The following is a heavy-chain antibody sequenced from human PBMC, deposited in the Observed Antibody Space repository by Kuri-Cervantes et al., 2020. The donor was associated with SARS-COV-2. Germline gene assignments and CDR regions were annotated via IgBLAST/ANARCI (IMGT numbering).Heavy chain of an antibody. CDR1: GFTFSSYA. CDR3: AKDASTYYDFWSGYYEGPGSFDI. J-gene: IGHJ3*02. V-gene: IGHV3-23*01. CDR2: ISGSGGST. D-gene: IGHD3-3*01. Sequence: GESLKISYAASGFTFSSYAMSWVRQAPGKGLEWVSAISGSGGSTYYADSVKGRFTISRDNTKNTLYLQMNSLRAEDTAVYYCAKDASTYYDFWSGYYEGPGSFDIWGQGTMVTVSS.